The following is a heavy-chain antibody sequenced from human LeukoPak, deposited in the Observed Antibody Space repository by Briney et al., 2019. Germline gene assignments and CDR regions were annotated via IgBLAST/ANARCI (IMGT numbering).Heavy chain of an antibody. V-gene: IGHV3-48*03. CDR2: ISSSGSTI. CDR1: GFTFSSYE. J-gene: IGHJ4*02. D-gene: IGHD1-26*01. CDR3: ANSGGSYAV. Sequence: GGSLRLPCAASGFTFSSYEMNWVRQAPGKGLEWVSYISSSGSTIYYADSVKGRFTISRDNAKNSLYLQMNSLRAEDTAVYYCANSGGSYAVWGQGTLVTVSS.